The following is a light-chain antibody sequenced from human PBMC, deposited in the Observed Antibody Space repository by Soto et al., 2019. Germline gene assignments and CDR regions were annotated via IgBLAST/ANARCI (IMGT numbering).Light chain of an antibody. J-gene: IGKJ4*01. CDR3: QQRRNWPRT. CDR1: HSVNTY. V-gene: IGKV3-11*01. Sequence: ETVLTQSPTTLSLSPGERATLSCRASHSVNTYLAWYQQKPGQAPRLLIYEAFNRATGIPARFSGNGSGTDFTLTISSLEPEDFAVYYCQQRRNWPRTFGGGTKVDIK. CDR2: EAF.